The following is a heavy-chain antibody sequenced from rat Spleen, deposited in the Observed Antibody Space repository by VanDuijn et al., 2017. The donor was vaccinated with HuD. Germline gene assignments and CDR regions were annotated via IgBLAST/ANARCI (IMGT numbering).Heavy chain of an antibody. V-gene: IGHV5-31*01. CDR3: TREGLGAGFDY. CDR1: GFTFTNYW. J-gene: IGHJ2*01. CDR2: VTDSGGST. D-gene: IGHD5-1*01. Sequence: EVQLVESGGGLVQPGRSLKLSCAASGFTFTNYWMTWIRQAPGKGLEWVASVTDSGGSTYYPDSMKGRFTISRDNAKSTLYLQMNSLRSEDTATYYCTREGLGAGFDYWGQGIMVTVSS.